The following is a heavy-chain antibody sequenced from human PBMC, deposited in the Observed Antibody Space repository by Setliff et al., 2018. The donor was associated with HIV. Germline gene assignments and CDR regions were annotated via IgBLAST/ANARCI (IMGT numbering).Heavy chain of an antibody. CDR3: AKVMTLWFGASDS. D-gene: IGHD3-10*01. CDR2: ISGSGTTT. V-gene: IGHV3-23*01. Sequence: GESLKLSCAASGFTFDDYAVTWVRQAPGKGLDYVSAISGSGTTTYYADSVRGRFTISRDNSTNTVYLQMHSLRAEDTALYYCAKVMTLWFGASDSWGQGTRVTVSS. CDR1: GFTFDDYA. J-gene: IGHJ4*02.